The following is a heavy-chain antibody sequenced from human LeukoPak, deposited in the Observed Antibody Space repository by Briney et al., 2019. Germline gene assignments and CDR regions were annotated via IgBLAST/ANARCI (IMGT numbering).Heavy chain of an antibody. J-gene: IGHJ4*02. D-gene: IGHD6-6*01. CDR1: GGSISSGGYY. Sequence: SETLSLTCTVSGGSISSGGYYWSWIRQHPGKGLEWIGYIYYSGSTYYNPSLKSRVTISVDTSKNQFSLKLSSVTAADTAVYYCVRGRSSSVYFDYWGQGTLVTVSS. CDR2: IYYSGST. V-gene: IGHV4-31*03. CDR3: VRGRSSSVYFDY.